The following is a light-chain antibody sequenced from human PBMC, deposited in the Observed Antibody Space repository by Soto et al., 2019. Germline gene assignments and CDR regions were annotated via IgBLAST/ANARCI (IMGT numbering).Light chain of an antibody. CDR1: QNVSSSR. CDR3: QKYGNFRT. CDR2: CAS. Sequence: TILSLSPGTLSLPPGEGATLSCSARQNVSSSRLFCYQQHPGRAPRRLIYCASSRATGSPDRFSGSGAGTDFILTIRRLEPDDFAVYYCQKYGNFRTFGQGTKVDIK. V-gene: IGKV3-20*01. J-gene: IGKJ1*01.